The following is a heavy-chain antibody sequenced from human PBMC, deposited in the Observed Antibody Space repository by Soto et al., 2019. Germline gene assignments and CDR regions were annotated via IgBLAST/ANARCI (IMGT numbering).Heavy chain of an antibody. CDR1: GGSISSGGYS. D-gene: IGHD1-26*01. Sequence: QLQLQESGSGLVKPSQTLSLTCAVSGGSISSGGYSWSWIRQPPGKGLAWIGYIYHSGSTYYTPSLKSRVTISVDRSKNQFSLKLSSVTAADTAVSYCVSSRGRPVPLDYWGQGTLVTVSS. V-gene: IGHV4-30-2*01. CDR3: VSSRGRPVPLDY. J-gene: IGHJ4*02. CDR2: IYHSGST.